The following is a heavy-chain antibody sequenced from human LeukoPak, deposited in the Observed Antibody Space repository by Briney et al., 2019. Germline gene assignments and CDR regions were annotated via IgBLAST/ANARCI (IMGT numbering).Heavy chain of an antibody. Sequence: PGGSLRLSCTASGFTFSSYNMNWVRQAPGKGLEWVSTITSTSTYIAYADSVKGRFTISRDNADNSVYLQMNSLRADDTAVYYCAKERPHGMHVWGQGTSVTVSS. J-gene: IGHJ6*02. CDR1: GFTFSSYN. CDR2: ITSTSTYI. CDR3: AKERPHGMHV. D-gene: IGHD6-6*01. V-gene: IGHV3-21*01.